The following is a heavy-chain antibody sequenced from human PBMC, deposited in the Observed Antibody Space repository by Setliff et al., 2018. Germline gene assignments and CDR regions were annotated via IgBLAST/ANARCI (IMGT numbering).Heavy chain of an antibody. J-gene: IGHJ6*03. Sequence: ASVKVSCKASGYSFSIYAMSWIRQAPGQGLEWMGWINTNTGNPSYAQGFTGRFVFSLDTSVSTAYLQIGSLKPEDTAMYYCARGSRFGTIVYRGDYYLDVWGKGTTVTVSS. D-gene: IGHD3-10*01. V-gene: IGHV7-4-1*01. CDR1: GYSFSIYA. CDR2: INTNTGNP. CDR3: ARGSRFGTIVYRGDYYLDV.